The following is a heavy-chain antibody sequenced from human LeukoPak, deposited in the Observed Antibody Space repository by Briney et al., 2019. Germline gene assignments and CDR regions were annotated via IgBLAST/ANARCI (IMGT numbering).Heavy chain of an antibody. CDR2: ISSSGSYT. Sequence: GGSLRLSCAASGFTFSDYYMSWIRQAPGKGLEWVSYISSSGSYTNYADSVKGRFTISRDNAKNALYLQMNSLRAEDTAVYYWARDGRGYYYGGLDDWGQGTLVTVSS. CDR3: ARDGRGYYYGGLDD. D-gene: IGHD3-10*01. J-gene: IGHJ4*02. V-gene: IGHV3-11*06. CDR1: GFTFSDYY.